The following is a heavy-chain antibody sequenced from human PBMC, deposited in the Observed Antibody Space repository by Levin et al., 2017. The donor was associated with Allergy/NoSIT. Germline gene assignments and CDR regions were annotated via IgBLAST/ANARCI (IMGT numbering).Heavy chain of an antibody. Sequence: GESLKISCKASGYTFTGYYMHWVRQAPGQGLEWMGWINPNSGGTNYAQKFQGRVTMTRDTSISTAYMELSRLRSDDTAVYYCAAASSYYDDGMDVWGQGTTVTVSS. CDR3: AAASSYYDDGMDV. D-gene: IGHD2-15*01. CDR1: GYTFTGYY. V-gene: IGHV1-2*02. CDR2: INPNSGGT. J-gene: IGHJ6*02.